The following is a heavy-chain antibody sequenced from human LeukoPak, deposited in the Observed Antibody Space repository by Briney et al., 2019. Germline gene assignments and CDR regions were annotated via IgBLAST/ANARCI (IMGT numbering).Heavy chain of an antibody. Sequence: PGGSLRLSCAASGFTFNDYAMHWIRQAPGKGLEWVSIISRDGGSNYYADSVKGRFTISRDNSKNSLYLKMNSLRAEDTALYYCAKDIISCSSTSCYNGDAFDIWGQGTMVTVSS. D-gene: IGHD2-2*02. CDR1: GFTFNDYA. CDR3: AKDIISCSSTSCYNGDAFDI. V-gene: IGHV3-43D*03. J-gene: IGHJ3*02. CDR2: ISRDGGSN.